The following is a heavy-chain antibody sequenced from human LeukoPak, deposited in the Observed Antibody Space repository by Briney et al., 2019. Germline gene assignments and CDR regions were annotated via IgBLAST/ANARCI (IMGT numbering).Heavy chain of an antibody. J-gene: IGHJ4*02. CDR1: GVSIRSYY. CDR2: IYISGNT. Sequence: PSETLSLTCNVSGVSIRSYYWSWIRQPAGGGLEWIGRIYISGNTNYNPSLKSRVTMSLDTSKNQFSLNLNSVTAADTAVYYCARTMCFSTQYYFDYWGQGTLVTVSS. CDR3: ARTMCFSTQYYFDY. V-gene: IGHV4-4*07. D-gene: IGHD3-10*02.